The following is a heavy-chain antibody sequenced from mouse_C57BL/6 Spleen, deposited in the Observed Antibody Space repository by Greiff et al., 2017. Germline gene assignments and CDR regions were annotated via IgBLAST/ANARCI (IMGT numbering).Heavy chain of an antibody. D-gene: IGHD3-2*02. CDR2: IHPNSGST. CDR3: ARLEDSSGYGYAMDY. J-gene: IGHJ4*01. Sequence: VQLQQPGAELVKPGASVKLSCKASGYTFTSYWMHWVKQRPGQGLEWIGMIHPNSGSTNYNEKFKSKATLTVDKSSSTAYMQLSSPTSEDSAVYYCARLEDSSGYGYAMDYWGQGTSVTVSS. CDR1: GYTFTSYW. V-gene: IGHV1-64*01.